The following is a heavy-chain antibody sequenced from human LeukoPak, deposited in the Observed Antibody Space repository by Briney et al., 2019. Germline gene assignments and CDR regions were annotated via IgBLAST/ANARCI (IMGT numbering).Heavy chain of an antibody. CDR2: INPTAGDT. CDR3: ARGMFSSSESFDV. D-gene: IGHD1-14*01. Sequence: ASVKLSCKALGHTFGAHYNHWLRQAPGLGLECMGWINPTAGDTRFAEKSKGRVTLARDTSTNTVYMELTGLTLADTAVYYRARGMFSSSESFDVWGQGAMVVVSS. CDR1: GHTFGAHY. J-gene: IGHJ3*01. V-gene: IGHV1-2*02.